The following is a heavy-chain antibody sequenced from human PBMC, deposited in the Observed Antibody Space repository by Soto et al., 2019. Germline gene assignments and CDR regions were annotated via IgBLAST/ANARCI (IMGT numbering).Heavy chain of an antibody. Sequence: QVQLQQSGPGLVKPSETLSLTCTVSGGSITNYYWSWVRQPPGKGLEWIGYIYYTGSTNYSPSLKSRVTMSMDTSNSQFSLKLTSVTAPDTAVYYCARLSGSGWYTAAYWGQGTLVTVSS. J-gene: IGHJ4*02. D-gene: IGHD6-19*01. V-gene: IGHV4-59*08. CDR2: IYYTGST. CDR3: ARLSGSGWYTAAY. CDR1: GGSITNYY.